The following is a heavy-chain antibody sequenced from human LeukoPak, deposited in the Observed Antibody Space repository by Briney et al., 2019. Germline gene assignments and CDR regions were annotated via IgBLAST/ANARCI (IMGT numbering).Heavy chain of an antibody. CDR1: GGSFSGYY. CDR2: INHSGST. CDR3: ARGLIVVVPAAPYFDY. V-gene: IGHV4-34*01. Sequence: SETLSLTCAVYGGSFSGYYWSRIRQPPGKGLEWIGEINHSGSTNYNPSLKSRVTISVDTSKNQFSLKLSSVTAADTAVYYCARGLIVVVPAAPYFDYWGQGTLVTVSS. J-gene: IGHJ4*02. D-gene: IGHD2-2*01.